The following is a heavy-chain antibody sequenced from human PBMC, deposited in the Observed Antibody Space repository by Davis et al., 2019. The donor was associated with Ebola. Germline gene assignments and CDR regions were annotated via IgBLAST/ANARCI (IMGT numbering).Heavy chain of an antibody. V-gene: IGHV1-2*02. Sequence: ASVKVSCKASGFTFTAHFVHWVRQAPGQGLEWMGWINPNGGDTKYAQKFQDRVTMTSDTPPDTGYLQVNRLRPDDTAIYYCTLAYKDFDYWGQGTLLTVSS. CDR3: TLAYKDFDY. CDR1: GFTFTAHF. J-gene: IGHJ4*02. D-gene: IGHD3-16*01. CDR2: INPNGGDT.